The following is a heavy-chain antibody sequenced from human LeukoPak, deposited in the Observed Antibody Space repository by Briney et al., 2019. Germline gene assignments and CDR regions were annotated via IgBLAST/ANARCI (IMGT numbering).Heavy chain of an antibody. CDR3: ARHVVLLWFGELFEDYFDY. CDR2: IYTSGST. J-gene: IGHJ4*02. D-gene: IGHD3-10*01. CDR1: GGSISSGSYY. Sequence: SETLSLTCSVSGGSISSGSYYWSWIRQPAGKGLEWIGRIYTSGSTNYNPSLKSRVTISVDTSKNQFSLKLSSVTAADTAVYYCARHVVLLWFGELFEDYFDYWGQGTRVTVSS. V-gene: IGHV4-61*02.